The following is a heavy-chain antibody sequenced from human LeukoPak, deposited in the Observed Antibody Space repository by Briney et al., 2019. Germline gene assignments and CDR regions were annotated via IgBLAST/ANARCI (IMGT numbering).Heavy chain of an antibody. CDR2: IYPGDSDT. D-gene: IGHD3-22*01. Sequence: GESLRISCKGSGYSFSKNWIGWVRQMPGKGLEWTGIIYPGDSDTRYSPSFQGQVTISADKSISTAYLHWSSLKASDTAMYYCARNYDSSGYSDYWGQGTLVTVSS. CDR1: GYSFSKNW. CDR3: ARNYDSSGYSDY. J-gene: IGHJ4*02. V-gene: IGHV5-51*01.